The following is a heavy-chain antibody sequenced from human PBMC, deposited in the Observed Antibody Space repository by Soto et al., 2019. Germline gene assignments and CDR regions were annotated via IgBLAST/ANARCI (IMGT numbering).Heavy chain of an antibody. J-gene: IGHJ6*03. CDR2: IYYSGST. V-gene: IGHV4-39*01. D-gene: IGHD4-4*01. Sequence: CGWNRQPPGRGLEWIGSIYYSGSTYYNPSLKSRVTISVDTSKNQFSLKLSSVTAADTAVYYCVHPPLHPDMDVWGKGTTVTVSS. CDR3: VHPPLHPDMDV.